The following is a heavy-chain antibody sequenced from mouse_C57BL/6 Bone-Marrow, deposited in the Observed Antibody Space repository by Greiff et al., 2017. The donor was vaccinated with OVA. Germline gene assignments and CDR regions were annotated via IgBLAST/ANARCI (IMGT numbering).Heavy chain of an antibody. V-gene: IGHV7-3*01. CDR1: GFTFTNYY. Sequence: EVQLVESGGGLVQPGDSLSLSCAASGFTFTNYYMSWVRQPPGKALEWLAFIRNKPNGSTTEYSASVTGRFTISRDNSQIILYLQMNALRAEDSATYYCARYKGRVAVDYFDYWGQGTALTVSS. J-gene: IGHJ2*01. D-gene: IGHD1-1*01. CDR3: ARYKGRVAVDYFDY. CDR2: IRNKPNGSTT.